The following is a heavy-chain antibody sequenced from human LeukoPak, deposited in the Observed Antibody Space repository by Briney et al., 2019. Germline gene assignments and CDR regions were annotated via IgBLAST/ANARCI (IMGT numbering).Heavy chain of an antibody. CDR1: GYTFTSYG. V-gene: IGHV1-2*02. Sequence: ASVKVSCKASGYTFTSYGISWVRQAPGQGLEWMGWINPNSGGTNYAQKFQGRVTMTRDTSISTAYMELSRPRSDDTAVYYCARAFYPVVGATSNFDYWGQGTLVTVSS. D-gene: IGHD1-26*01. CDR3: ARAFYPVVGATSNFDY. CDR2: INPNSGGT. J-gene: IGHJ4*02.